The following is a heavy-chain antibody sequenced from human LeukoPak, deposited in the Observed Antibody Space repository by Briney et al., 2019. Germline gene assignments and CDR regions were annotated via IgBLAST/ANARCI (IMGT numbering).Heavy chain of an antibody. V-gene: IGHV4-59*01. CDR2: IYYSGST. CDR1: GGSISSYY. Sequence: SETLSLTCTVSGGSISSYYWSWIRQPPGKGLEWIGYIYYSGSTNYNPSLKSRVTISVDTSKNQFSLKLSSVTAADTTVYYCARGGITPYAFDIWGQGTMVTVSS. J-gene: IGHJ3*02. D-gene: IGHD3-10*01. CDR3: ARGGITPYAFDI.